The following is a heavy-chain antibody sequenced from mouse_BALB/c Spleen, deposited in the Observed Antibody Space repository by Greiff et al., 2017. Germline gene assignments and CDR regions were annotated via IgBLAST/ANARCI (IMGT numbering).Heavy chain of an antibody. J-gene: IGHJ4*01. CDR1: GFTFSNYW. CDR2: IRLKSNNYAT. Sequence: EVKVVESGGGLVQPGGSMKLSCVASGFTFSNYWMNWVRQSPAKGLEWVAEIRLKSNNYATHYAESVKGRFTISRDDSKSSVYLQMNNLRAEDTGIYYCTRKLSYYRYDRGAMDYWGQGTSVTVSS. D-gene: IGHD2-14*01. CDR3: TRKLSYYRYDRGAMDY. V-gene: IGHV6-6*02.